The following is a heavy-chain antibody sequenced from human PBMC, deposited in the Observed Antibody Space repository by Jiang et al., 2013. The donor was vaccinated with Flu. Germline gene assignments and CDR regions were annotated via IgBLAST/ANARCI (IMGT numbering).Heavy chain of an antibody. Sequence: KASGGTFSSYAISWVRQAPGQGLEWMGGIIPIFGTANYAQKFQGRVTITADESTSTAYMELSSLRSEDTAVYYCARVEYSSSPRHYYYYYMDVWGKGTTVTVSS. D-gene: IGHD6-6*01. V-gene: IGHV1-69*01. CDR2: IIPIFGTA. J-gene: IGHJ6*03. CDR3: ARVEYSSSPRHYYYYYMDV. CDR1: GGTFSSYA.